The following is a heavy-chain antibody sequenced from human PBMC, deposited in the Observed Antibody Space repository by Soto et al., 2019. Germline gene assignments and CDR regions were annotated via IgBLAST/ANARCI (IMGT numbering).Heavy chain of an antibody. J-gene: IGHJ4*02. D-gene: IGHD3-10*01. Sequence: SETLSLTCTVSGSSISSGGYYWSWIRQHPGKGLEWIGYIYYSGSTNYNPSLKSRVTISVDTSKNQFSLKLSSVTAADTAVYYCARGDYYGSGSLNRFDYWGQGTLVTVSS. CDR3: ARGDYYGSGSLNRFDY. CDR1: GSSISSGGYY. CDR2: IYYSGST. V-gene: IGHV4-61*08.